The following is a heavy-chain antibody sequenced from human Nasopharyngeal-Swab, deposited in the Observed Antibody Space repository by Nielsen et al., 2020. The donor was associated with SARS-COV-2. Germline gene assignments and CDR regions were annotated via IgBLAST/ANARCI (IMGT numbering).Heavy chain of an antibody. D-gene: IGHD3-22*01. Sequence: WSRQPPGKGLEWIGYIDYSGSNNYNPSLKSRVTISVDTSKNQFSLKLSSVTAADTAVYYCARPEGHYDSSGYDRPARFNYWGQGTLVTVSS. J-gene: IGHJ4*02. V-gene: IGHV4-61*07. CDR3: ARPEGHYDSSGYDRPARFNY. CDR2: IDYSGSN.